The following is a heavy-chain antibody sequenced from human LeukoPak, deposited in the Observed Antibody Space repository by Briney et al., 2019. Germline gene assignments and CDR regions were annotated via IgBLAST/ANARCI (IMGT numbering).Heavy chain of an antibody. CDR1: GGTFSSYA. Sequence: GSSVKVSCKASGGTFSSYAISWVRQAPGQGLEWMGRIIPILGIANYAQKFQGRVTITADKSTSTAYMELSSLRSEDTAVYYCASTIVFNSQVGAAAGMGYFDYWGQGTLVTVSS. CDR3: ASTIVFNSQVGAAAGMGYFDY. V-gene: IGHV1-69*04. CDR2: IIPILGIA. J-gene: IGHJ4*02. D-gene: IGHD6-13*01.